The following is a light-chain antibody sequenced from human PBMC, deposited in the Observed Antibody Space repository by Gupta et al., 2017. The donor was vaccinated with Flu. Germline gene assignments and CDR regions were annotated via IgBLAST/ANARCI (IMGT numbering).Light chain of an antibody. Sequence: YVLTQPPSVSVAPGQTATITCGGDNIGGKAVHWYQQKPGQAPILVVYDDGARPSGIPERFSGSNSGNTATLTITRVEAGDEADFYCHVWDSNRDHSLVEFGGGTKLTVL. CDR3: HVWDSNRDHSLVE. J-gene: IGLJ2*01. V-gene: IGLV3-21*02. CDR1: NIGGKA. CDR2: DDG.